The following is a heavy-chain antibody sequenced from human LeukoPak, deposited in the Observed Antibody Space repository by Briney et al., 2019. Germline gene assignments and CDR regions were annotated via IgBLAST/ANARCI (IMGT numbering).Heavy chain of an antibody. V-gene: IGHV4-59*08. CDR2: IYYSGSA. CDR1: GGSISDYS. J-gene: IGHJ4*02. CDR3: ARRLSITGTRGDFDY. Sequence: SETLSLTCTVSGGSISDYSWSWIRQPPGKGLEWIGNIYYSGSANHNPSLKSRVTISRDTSKNQFSLKLSSVTAADTAVYYCARRLSITGTRGDFDYWGQGTLVTVSS. D-gene: IGHD1-7*01.